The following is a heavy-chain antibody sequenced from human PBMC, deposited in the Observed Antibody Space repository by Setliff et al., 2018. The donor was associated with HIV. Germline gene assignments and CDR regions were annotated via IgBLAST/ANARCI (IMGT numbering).Heavy chain of an antibody. CDR2: IYYSGST. J-gene: IGHJ6*03. V-gene: IGHV4-39*01. CDR1: GGSFSSDSYY. CDR3: ARQGGYSGYGFYYYYYYMDV. Sequence: PSETLSLTCSVSGGSFSSDSYYWGWIRQPPGKGLEWIGSIYYSGSTYYNPSLKSRVTISVDTSKNQFSLKLSSVTAADTAVYYCARQGGYSGYGFYYYYYYMDVWGKGTTVTVSS. D-gene: IGHD5-12*01.